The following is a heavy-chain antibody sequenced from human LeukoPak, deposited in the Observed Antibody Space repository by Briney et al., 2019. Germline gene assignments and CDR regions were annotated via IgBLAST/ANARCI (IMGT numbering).Heavy chain of an antibody. J-gene: IGHJ4*02. CDR1: GFTFSSYA. CDR3: AKDYYDSSGYYANPFDY. Sequence: GGSLRLPCAASGFTFSSYAMSWVRQAPGKGLEWVSAISGSGGSTYYADSVKGRFTISRDNSKNTLYLQMNSLRAEDTAVYYCAKDYYDSSGYYANPFDYWGQGTLVTVSS. D-gene: IGHD3-22*01. CDR2: ISGSGGST. V-gene: IGHV3-23*01.